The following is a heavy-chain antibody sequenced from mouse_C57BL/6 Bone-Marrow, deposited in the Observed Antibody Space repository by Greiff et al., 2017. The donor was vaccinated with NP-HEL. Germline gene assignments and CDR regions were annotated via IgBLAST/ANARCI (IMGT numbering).Heavy chain of an antibody. CDR2: IDPETGGT. CDR1: GYTFTDYE. D-gene: IGHD1-2*01. V-gene: IGHV1-15*01. Sequence: QVQLKESGAELVRPGASVTLSCKASGYTFTDYEMHWVKQTPVHGLEWIGAIDPETGGTAYNQKFKGKAIRTADKSSSTAYMELRSLTSEDSAVYYLTRSRLRLYAMDYWGQGTSVTVSS. CDR3: TRSRLRLYAMDY. J-gene: IGHJ4*01.